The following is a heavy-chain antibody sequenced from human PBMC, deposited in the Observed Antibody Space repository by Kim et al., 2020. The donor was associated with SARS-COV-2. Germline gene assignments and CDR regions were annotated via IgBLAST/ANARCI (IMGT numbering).Heavy chain of an antibody. J-gene: IGHJ5*02. CDR3: ARVDFTIFGFDP. D-gene: IGHD3-3*01. V-gene: IGHV6-1*01. Sequence: DYAVSVQSRITINPDTSKNQFSLQLNSVTPEDTAVYYCARVDFTIFGFDPWGQGTLVTVSS.